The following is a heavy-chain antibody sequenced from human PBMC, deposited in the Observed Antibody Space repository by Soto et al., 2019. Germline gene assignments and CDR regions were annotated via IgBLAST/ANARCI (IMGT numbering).Heavy chain of an antibody. Sequence: ASVKVSCKASGYTFTSYYMHWVRQAPGQGLEWMGIINPSGGSTSYAQKFQGRVTMTRDTSTSTVYMELSSLRAEDTAVYYCARVVTTVASPHYYYYYGMDVWGQGTTVTVSS. V-gene: IGHV1-46*01. CDR3: ARVVTTVASPHYYYYYGMDV. D-gene: IGHD4-17*01. J-gene: IGHJ6*02. CDR1: GYTFTSYY. CDR2: INPSGGST.